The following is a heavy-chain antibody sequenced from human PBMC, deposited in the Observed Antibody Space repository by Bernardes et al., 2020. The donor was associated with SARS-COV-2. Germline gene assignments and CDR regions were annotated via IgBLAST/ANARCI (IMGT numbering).Heavy chain of an antibody. CDR3: ARDVVEYARHYYGMDV. CDR2: FDPEDGET. CDR1: GYTLTELS. J-gene: IGHJ6*02. V-gene: IGHV1-24*01. D-gene: IGHD6-6*01. Sequence: ASVKVSCKVSGYTLTELSMHWVRQAPGKGLEWMGGFDPEDGETIYAQKFQGRVTMTEDTSTDTAYMELNSLRAEDTAVYYCARDVVEYARHYYGMDVWGQGTTVTVSS.